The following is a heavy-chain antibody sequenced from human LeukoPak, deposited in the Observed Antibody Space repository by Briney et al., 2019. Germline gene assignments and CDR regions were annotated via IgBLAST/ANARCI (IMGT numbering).Heavy chain of an antibody. CDR3: ARVRGSSWNTGYYYHYMDV. V-gene: IGHV4-59*12. CDR1: GGSISSYY. D-gene: IGHD6-13*01. J-gene: IGHJ6*03. Sequence: PSETLSLTCTVSGGSISSYYWSWIRQPPGKGLEWIGYIYYSGSTNYNPSLKSRVTMSVDTSKNQFSLKVSSVTAADTAVYYCARVRGSSWNTGYYYHYMDVWGKGTTVTISS. CDR2: IYYSGST.